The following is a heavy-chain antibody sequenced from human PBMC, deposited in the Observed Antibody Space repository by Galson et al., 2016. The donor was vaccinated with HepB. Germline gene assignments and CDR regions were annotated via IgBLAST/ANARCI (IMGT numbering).Heavy chain of an antibody. D-gene: IGHD1-26*01. CDR3: AKAYYVEGGVLPPVDAMDV. Sequence: SLRLSCAASGFIFEDYTMHWVRQAPGRGLEWVSLISWDGGITFYADSVRGRFTISRDNSKNSLNLQLSSLRTEDTALYYCAKAYYVEGGVLPPVDAMDVWGPGTTVTVSS. J-gene: IGHJ6*02. CDR1: GFIFEDYT. CDR2: ISWDGGIT. V-gene: IGHV3-43*01.